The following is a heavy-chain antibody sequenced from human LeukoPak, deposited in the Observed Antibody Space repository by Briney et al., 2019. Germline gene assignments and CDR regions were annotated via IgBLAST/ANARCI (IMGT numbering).Heavy chain of an antibody. V-gene: IGHV1-69*13. CDR2: IIPIFGTA. J-gene: IGHJ4*02. Sequence: ASVKVSCKASGGTFSSYAISWVRQAPGQGLEWMGGIIPIFGTANYAQKFQGRVTITADESTSTAYMELSSLRSEDTAVYYCARGAAMVIVSYFDYWGQGTLVTVSS. D-gene: IGHD5-18*01. CDR1: GGTFSSYA. CDR3: ARGAAMVIVSYFDY.